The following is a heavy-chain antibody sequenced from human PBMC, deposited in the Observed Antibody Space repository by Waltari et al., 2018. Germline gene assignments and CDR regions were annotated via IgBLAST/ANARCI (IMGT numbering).Heavy chain of an antibody. CDR2: IYTSGST. Sequence: QVQLQESGPGLVKPSETLSLTCTVSGGSISSSYWSWIRQPAGKGLEWIGRIYTSGSTNYNPSLKSRVTMSVDTSKNKFSLKLSSVTAADTAVYYCARDSPTYCGGDCYSGIDYWGQGTLVTVSS. D-gene: IGHD2-21*01. J-gene: IGHJ4*02. V-gene: IGHV4-4*07. CDR3: ARDSPTYCGGDCYSGIDY. CDR1: GGSISSSY.